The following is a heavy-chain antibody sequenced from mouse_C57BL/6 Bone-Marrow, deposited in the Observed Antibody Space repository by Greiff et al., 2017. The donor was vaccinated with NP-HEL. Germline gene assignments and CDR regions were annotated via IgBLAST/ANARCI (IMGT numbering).Heavy chain of an antibody. D-gene: IGHD2-1*01. CDR3: ARHHYGNYFDY. CDR1: GFTFSDYG. J-gene: IGHJ2*01. Sequence: EVQLVESGGGLVQPGGSLKLSCAASGFTFSDYGMAWVRQAPRKGPEWVAFISNLAYSIYYADTVTGRFTISRENAKNTLYLEMSSLRSEDTAMYYCARHHYGNYFDYWGKGTTLTVSS. V-gene: IGHV5-15*01. CDR2: ISNLAYSI.